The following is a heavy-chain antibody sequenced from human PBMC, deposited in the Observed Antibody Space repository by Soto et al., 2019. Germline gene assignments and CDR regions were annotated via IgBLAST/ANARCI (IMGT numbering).Heavy chain of an antibody. Sequence: QLVQSGAAVKEPGESLKIACKGSGFSFTTYWIAWVRQMPGKGLEWMGIIYPGDSKTTYSPSYQSQVTSSADKSIINVHVQLSSLKASETAMYDCGRDRDEGGNAEASDVWGRGRMVTVSA. J-gene: IGHJ3*01. CDR1: GFSFTTYW. V-gene: IGHV5-51*03. CDR3: GRDRDEGGNAEASDV. CDR2: IYPGDSKT. D-gene: IGHD2-15*01.